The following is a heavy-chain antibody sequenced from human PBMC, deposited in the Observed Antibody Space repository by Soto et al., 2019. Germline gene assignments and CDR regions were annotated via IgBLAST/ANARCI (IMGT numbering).Heavy chain of an antibody. D-gene: IGHD5-18*01. CDR1: GGSISSSSYY. Sequence: PSETLSLTCTVSGGSISSSSYYWGWIRQPPGKGLEWIGSIYYSGSTYYNPSLKSRVTISVDTSKNQFSLKLSSVTAADTAVYYCARGYSYGLINYYYGMDVWGQGTTVTVSS. V-gene: IGHV4-39*01. CDR2: IYYSGST. J-gene: IGHJ6*02. CDR3: ARGYSYGLINYYYGMDV.